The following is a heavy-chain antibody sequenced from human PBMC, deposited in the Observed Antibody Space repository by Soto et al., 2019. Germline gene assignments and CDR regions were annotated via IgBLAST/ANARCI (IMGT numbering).Heavy chain of an antibody. J-gene: IGHJ4*03. CDR3: ARDTGLAPTVWGY. V-gene: IGHV4-31*03. Sequence: QVQLQESGPGRVKPSQTLSLTCSVSGDSIRGGGHYWNWIRQFPGKGLAWIGYVYHSGSTHYNPSLRGRLTISIDTSKNQFSLRLISVTAADTALYYCARDTGLAPTVWGYWGHGTQVTVSS. D-gene: IGHD7-27*01. CDR1: GDSIRGGGHY. CDR2: VYHSGST.